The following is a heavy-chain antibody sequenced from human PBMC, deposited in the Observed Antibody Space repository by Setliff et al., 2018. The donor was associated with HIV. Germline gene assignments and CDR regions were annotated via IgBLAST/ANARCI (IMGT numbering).Heavy chain of an antibody. J-gene: IGHJ4*02. V-gene: IGHV4-39*07. CDR3: ARGWEWGAPLDY. CDR1: GGSITSGHYY. CDR2: ILDGQIT. D-gene: IGHD1-26*01. Sequence: ETLSLTCTVSGGSITSGHYYWGWIRQPPGKGLEWIGNILDGQITFFNPSLKSRGTISVDPSKNQFSLRLTSVTAADTAVYYCARGWEWGAPLDYWGQGTLVTVSS.